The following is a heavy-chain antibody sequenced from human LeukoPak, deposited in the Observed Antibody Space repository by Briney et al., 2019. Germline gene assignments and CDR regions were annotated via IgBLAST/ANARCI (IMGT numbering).Heavy chain of an antibody. D-gene: IGHD3-10*02. CDR1: GFTFSNYW. Sequence: GGSLRLSCAASGFTFSNYWMHWVRQVPGKELVWISRIKSDGSTIYAASVKGRFTISRDNAKNTLYLRMNSLRAEDTAVYYCAELGITMIGGVWGKGTTVTISS. V-gene: IGHV3-74*01. J-gene: IGHJ6*04. CDR3: AELGITMIGGV. CDR2: IKSDGST.